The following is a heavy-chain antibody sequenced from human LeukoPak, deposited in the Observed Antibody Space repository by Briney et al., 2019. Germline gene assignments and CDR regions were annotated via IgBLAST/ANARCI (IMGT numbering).Heavy chain of an antibody. J-gene: IGHJ4*02. CDR2: IYSRGGT. D-gene: IGHD6-13*01. CDR1: GFSVSNNY. V-gene: IGHV3-53*01. Sequence: GGSLRLSCAVSGFSVSNNYMNWVRQAPGKGLEWVSLIYSRGGTSYADSVKGRFTISRDSSKNTLFLQMNSLRVEDTAVYYCARDPPGIAASGTYYWGQGTLVTVST. CDR3: ARDPPGIAASGTYY.